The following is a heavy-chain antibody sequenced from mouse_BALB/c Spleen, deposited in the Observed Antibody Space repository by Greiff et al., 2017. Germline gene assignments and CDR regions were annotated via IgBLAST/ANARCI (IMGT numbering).Heavy chain of an antibody. V-gene: IGHV1-15*01. CDR1: GYTFTDYE. D-gene: IGHD4-1*01. J-gene: IGHJ1*01. Sequence: QVQLKQSGAELVRPGASVTLSCKASGYTFTDYEMHWVKQTPVHGLEWIGAIDPETGGTAYNQKFKGKATLTADKSSSTAYMELRSLTSEDSAVYYCTRRANWAHYWYFDVWGAGTTVTVSS. CDR2: IDPETGGT. CDR3: TRRANWAHYWYFDV.